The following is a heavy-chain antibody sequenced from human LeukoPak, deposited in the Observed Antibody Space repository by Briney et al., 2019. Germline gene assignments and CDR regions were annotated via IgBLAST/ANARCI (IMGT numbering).Heavy chain of an antibody. V-gene: IGHV4-31*03. D-gene: IGHD2-2*02. CDR3: ARAVARAAIYDFQFDY. CDR1: GGSISIGGYY. CDR2: IYYSGDT. J-gene: IGHJ4*02. Sequence: SETLSLTCTVSGGSISIGGYYWNWIRQHPGKGLEWIGYIYYSGDTNYNPSLKSRVTISVDTSKNQFSLKLSSVTAADTAVYYCARAVARAAIYDFQFDYWGQGTLVTVSS.